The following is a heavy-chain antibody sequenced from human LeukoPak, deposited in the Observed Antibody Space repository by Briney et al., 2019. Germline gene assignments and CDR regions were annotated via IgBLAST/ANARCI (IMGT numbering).Heavy chain of an antibody. Sequence: SETLSLTCTVSGGSISSGDYYWSWIRQPPGKGLEWIGYIYYSGSTYYNPSLKSRVTISVDTSKNQFSLKLSSVTAADTAVYYCARVSGGSGRVDYWGQGTLVTVSS. CDR2: IYYSGST. D-gene: IGHD3-10*01. J-gene: IGHJ4*02. CDR1: GGSISSGDYY. V-gene: IGHV4-30-4*01. CDR3: ARVSGGSGRVDY.